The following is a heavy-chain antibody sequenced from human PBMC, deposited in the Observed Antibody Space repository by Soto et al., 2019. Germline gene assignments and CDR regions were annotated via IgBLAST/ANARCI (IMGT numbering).Heavy chain of an antibody. J-gene: IGHJ4*02. CDR3: ARGRPHLDY. CDR2: FSTSGTT. CDR1: GGSIRNYY. V-gene: IGHV4-4*07. Sequence: SETLSLTCTVSGGSIRNYYWSWIRQPAGKGLEWIGRFSTSGTTDYNPSLKSRVTISIDTSKNQFSLKVSSVTAADTAVYYCARGRPHLDYWGQGTLVTAPQ.